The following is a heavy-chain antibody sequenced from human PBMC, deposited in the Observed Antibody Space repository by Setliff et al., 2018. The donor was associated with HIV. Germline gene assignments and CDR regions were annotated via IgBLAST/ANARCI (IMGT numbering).Heavy chain of an antibody. J-gene: IGHJ5*02. D-gene: IGHD6-19*01. CDR3: ARDLAEQWLVHRYNWFDP. CDR1: GGSISSHY. CDR2: IYYSGST. Sequence: SETLSLTCTVSGGSISSHYWSWIRQPPGKGLEWIGSIYYSGSTNYNPSLKSRVTISVDTSKNQFSLKLSSVTAADTAVYYCARDLAEQWLVHRYNWFDPWGQGTLVTVSS. V-gene: IGHV4-59*11.